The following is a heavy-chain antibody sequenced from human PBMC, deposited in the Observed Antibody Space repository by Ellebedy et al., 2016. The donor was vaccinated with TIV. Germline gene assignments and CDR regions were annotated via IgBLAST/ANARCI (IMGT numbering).Heavy chain of an antibody. V-gene: IGHV3-7*01. CDR3: ARRGGYGDYAVQINNWFDR. CDR1: GFTFRSYW. CDR2: IYQDGSEK. J-gene: IGHJ5*02. D-gene: IGHD4-17*01. Sequence: GESLKISCAASGFTFRSYWMSWVRQAPGKGLEWVANIYQDGSEKYYVDSVKGRFTISRDNAKNSLYLQMNSLRVEDTAVYYCARRGGYGDYAVQINNWFDRWGQGTLVTVYS.